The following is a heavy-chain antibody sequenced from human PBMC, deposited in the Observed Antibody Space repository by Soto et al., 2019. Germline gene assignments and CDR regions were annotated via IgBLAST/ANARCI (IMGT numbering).Heavy chain of an antibody. CDR1: GGSFSGYY. V-gene: IGHV4-34*01. CDR2: INHSGST. D-gene: IGHD3-9*01. J-gene: IGHJ6*03. CDR3: ARTGRKRYYDILTGPSTGPAYMDV. Sequence: PSETLSLTCAVYGGSFSGYYWSWIRQPPGKGLEWIGEINHSGSTNYNPSLKSRVTISVDTSKNQFSLKLSSVTAADTAVYYCARTGRKRYYDILTGPSTGPAYMDVWGKGTTVTVSS.